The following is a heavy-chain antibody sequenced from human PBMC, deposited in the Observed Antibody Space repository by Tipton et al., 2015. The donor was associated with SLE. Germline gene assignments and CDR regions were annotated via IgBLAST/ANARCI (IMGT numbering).Heavy chain of an antibody. CDR1: GFTFSSYG. CDR2: ISYDGSNK. Sequence: SLRLSCAASGFTFSSYGMHWVRQAPGKGLEWVAVISYDGSNKYYADSVKGRFTISRDNSKNTLYLQMNSLRAEDTAVYYCARGDTFFDYWGQGTLVTVSS. J-gene: IGHJ4*02. D-gene: IGHD2/OR15-2a*01. CDR3: ARGDTFFDY. V-gene: IGHV3-30*03.